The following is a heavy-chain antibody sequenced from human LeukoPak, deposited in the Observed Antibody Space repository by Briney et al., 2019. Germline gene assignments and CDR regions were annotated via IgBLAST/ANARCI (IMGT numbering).Heavy chain of an antibody. CDR2: IRYDGSNK. J-gene: IGHJ6*03. V-gene: IGHV3-30*02. CDR1: GFTFSSYG. CDR3: AKYKGAVFYHYCMDV. Sequence: PGGSLRLSCAASGFTFSSYGMHWVRQAPGKGLEWVAFIRYDGSNKYYADSVKGRFTISRDNSKNTLYLQMNSLRVEDTAIYYCAKYKGAVFYHYCMDVWGKGTTVTVSS. D-gene: IGHD1-1*01.